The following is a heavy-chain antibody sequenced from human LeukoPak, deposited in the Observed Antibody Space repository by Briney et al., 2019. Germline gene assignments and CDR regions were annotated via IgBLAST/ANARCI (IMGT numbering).Heavy chain of an antibody. J-gene: IGHJ4*02. V-gene: IGHV3-30*02. Sequence: PGGSLRLSCAASGFTFSSYGMHWVRQAPGKGLEWVAFIRYDGSNKYYADSVKGRFTISRDNSKNTLYLQLNSLRAEDTAVYYCATTGSYPGKYYFDYWGQGTLVTVSS. CDR2: IRYDGSNK. CDR1: GFTFSSYG. CDR3: ATTGSYPGKYYFDY. D-gene: IGHD1-26*01.